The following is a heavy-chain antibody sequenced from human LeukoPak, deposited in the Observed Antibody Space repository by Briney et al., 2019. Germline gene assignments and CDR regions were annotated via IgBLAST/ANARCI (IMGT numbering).Heavy chain of an antibody. J-gene: IGHJ4*02. CDR3: AKAPPLLWFGEQYYSDC. V-gene: IGHV3-23*01. D-gene: IGHD3-10*01. CDR2: ISGSGGST. CDR1: GFTFSCYA. Sequence: GGSLRLSCPASGFTFSCYAMSWVRQAPGKGLEWVAVISGSGGSTYYADSVKGRFTIARDNSKNTLYLQMNSLRAEDKPVYYCAKAPPLLWFGEQYYSDCSGQGTLVTVSS.